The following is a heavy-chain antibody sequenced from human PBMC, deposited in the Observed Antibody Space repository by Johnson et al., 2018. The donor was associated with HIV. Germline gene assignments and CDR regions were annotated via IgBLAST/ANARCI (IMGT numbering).Heavy chain of an antibody. J-gene: IGHJ3*01. CDR2: ISWNSGSI. CDR1: GFTFDDYA. V-gene: IGHV3-9*01. D-gene: IGHD4-23*01. Sequence: VQLVESGGGLVRPGGSLRLSCAASGFTFDDYAMHWVRQAPGKGLEWVSGISWNSGSIGYADSVKGRYIISRDNAKRSLYLQMNGLRVEDTALYDCARGRSWGWELRRDAFDVWGQGTMVIVSS. CDR3: ARGRSWGWELRRDAFDV.